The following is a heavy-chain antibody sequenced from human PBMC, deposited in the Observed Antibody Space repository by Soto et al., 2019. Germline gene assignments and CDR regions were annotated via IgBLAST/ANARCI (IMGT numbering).Heavy chain of an antibody. V-gene: IGHV5-51*01. CDR2: IYPGDSDT. CDR3: ARSIAAAGYYYYGMDV. Sequence: GESLKISCKGSGYSFTSYWIGWVRQMPGKGLEWMGIIYPGDSDTRYSPSFQGQVTISADKSISTAYLQWSSLKASDTVMYYCARSIAAAGYYYYGMDVWGQGTTVTVSS. D-gene: IGHD6-13*01. J-gene: IGHJ6*02. CDR1: GYSFTSYW.